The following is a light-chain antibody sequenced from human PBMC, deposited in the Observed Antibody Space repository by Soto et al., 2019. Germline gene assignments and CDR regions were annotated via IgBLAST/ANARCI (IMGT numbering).Light chain of an antibody. CDR2: LNSDGSH. CDR3: QTWGTGNWV. V-gene: IGLV4-69*01. Sequence: QSALTQSPSASASLGASVKLTCTLSSGHSNYAIAWHQQQPEKGPRYLMVLNSDGSHSKGDGIPDRFSGSSSGAERYLTISSLQSEDEADYYCQTWGTGNWVFGGGTKLTVL. J-gene: IGLJ3*02. CDR1: SGHSNYA.